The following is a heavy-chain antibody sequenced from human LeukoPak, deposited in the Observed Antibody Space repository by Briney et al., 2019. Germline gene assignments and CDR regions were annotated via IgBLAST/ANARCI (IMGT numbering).Heavy chain of an antibody. V-gene: IGHV3-7*01. CDR3: ARVPSSSGSYYFDY. Sequence: PGGSLRLSCAASGFTFSSYWMSWVRQAPGKGLEWVANIKQDGSEKYYVDSVKGRFTISRDNAKNSLYLQMNSLRAEDTAVYYCARVPSSSGSYYFDYWGQGTLVTVSS. D-gene: IGHD3-22*01. CDR1: GFTFSSYW. J-gene: IGHJ4*02. CDR2: IKQDGSEK.